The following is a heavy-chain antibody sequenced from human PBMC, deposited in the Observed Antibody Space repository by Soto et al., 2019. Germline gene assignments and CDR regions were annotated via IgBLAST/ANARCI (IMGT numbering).Heavy chain of an antibody. CDR2: IYYSGST. Sequence: SETLSLTCTVSGGSISSYYWSWFRQPPGKGLEWIGYIYYSGSTNYNPSLKSRVTISVDTSKNQFSLKLSSVTAADTAVYYCAKSDFWWVDVWGKGTTVTVSS. CDR1: GGSISSYY. D-gene: IGHD3-3*01. CDR3: AKSDFWWVDV. V-gene: IGHV4-59*08. J-gene: IGHJ6*04.